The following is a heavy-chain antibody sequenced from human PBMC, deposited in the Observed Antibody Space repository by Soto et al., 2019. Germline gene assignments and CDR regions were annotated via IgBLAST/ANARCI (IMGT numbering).Heavy chain of an antibody. D-gene: IGHD3-3*01. CDR3: AMRSGYIFGFDP. Sequence: GGSLRLSCAASGFTFSSYWMHWVRQAPGKGLVWVSRINSDGSSTSYADSVKGRFTISRDNAKNTLYLQMNSLRAEDTAVYYCAMRSGYIFGFDPWGQGTLVTVSS. J-gene: IGHJ5*02. CDR1: GFTFSSYW. V-gene: IGHV3-74*01. CDR2: INSDGSST.